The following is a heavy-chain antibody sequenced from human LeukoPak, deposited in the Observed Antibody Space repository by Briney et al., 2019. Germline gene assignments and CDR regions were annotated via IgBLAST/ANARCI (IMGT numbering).Heavy chain of an antibody. CDR1: GYTFTSYG. J-gene: IGHJ4*02. D-gene: IGHD3-22*01. Sequence: ASVKVSCKASGYTFTSYGISWVRQAPGQGLEWMGWISAYNGITNYAQKLQGRVTMTTDTSTSTAYMELRSLRSDDTAVYYCARVRGYYYDGIFDYWGQGTLVTVSS. V-gene: IGHV1-18*01. CDR2: ISAYNGIT. CDR3: ARVRGYYYDGIFDY.